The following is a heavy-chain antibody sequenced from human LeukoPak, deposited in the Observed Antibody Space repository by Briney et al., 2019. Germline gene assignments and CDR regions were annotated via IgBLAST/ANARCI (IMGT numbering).Heavy chain of an antibody. D-gene: IGHD5-12*01. CDR2: ISGSGGST. Sequence: GGSLRLSCAASGFTFSSYAMSWVRQAPGKGLEWVSAISGSGGSTYYADSVKGRFTISRDNAKNTLYLQMNSLRAEDTAVYYCARALVSRYSGYDFDYWGQGTLVTVSS. CDR3: ARALVSRYSGYDFDY. CDR1: GFTFSSYA. V-gene: IGHV3-23*01. J-gene: IGHJ4*02.